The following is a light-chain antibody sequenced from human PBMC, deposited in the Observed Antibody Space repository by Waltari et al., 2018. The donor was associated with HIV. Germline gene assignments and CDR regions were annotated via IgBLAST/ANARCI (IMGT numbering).Light chain of an antibody. J-gene: IGLJ3*02. CDR1: SSAIGGYNY. CDR3: SSYRSSTTWV. Sequence: QSALTQPASVSGSPGQSITISCTGTSSAIGGYNYVSWYRQHPGKAPKLMIYEVTNRPSGVSNRFSGSKSGTTAFLTISGLQAEDEAAYYCSSYRSSTTWVFGGGTKLTV. CDR2: EVT. V-gene: IGLV2-14*01.